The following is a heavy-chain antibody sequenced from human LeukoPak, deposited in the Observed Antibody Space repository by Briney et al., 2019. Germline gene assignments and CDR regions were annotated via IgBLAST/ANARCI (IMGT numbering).Heavy chain of an antibody. V-gene: IGHV4-59*11. CDR3: ATIKRGSIFGYFDF. Sequence: SETLSLTCTVSGGSISSHSWSWIRQPPGKGLEWIAYLFDSVNTKDNPSLQSRLTLSADTSKNQFSLRLSSVTAADTAVYYCATIKRGSIFGYFDFWGQGIKVTVSS. D-gene: IGHD5-18*01. J-gene: IGHJ4*02. CDR2: LFDSVNT. CDR1: GGSISSHS.